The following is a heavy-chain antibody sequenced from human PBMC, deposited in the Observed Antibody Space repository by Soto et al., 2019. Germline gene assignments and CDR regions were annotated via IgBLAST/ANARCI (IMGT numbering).Heavy chain of an antibody. CDR3: AKASAPGGTYFPLWF. Sequence: VGSLRLSCAASGFTFSSYGMSWVRQAPGKGLEWVSSISGSGGSTYYADSVKGRFTISRDNSKNTLYLQMNSLRAEDTAVYYCAKASAPGGTYFPLWFWGQGTLVTVSS. J-gene: IGHJ4*02. D-gene: IGHD1-26*01. V-gene: IGHV3-23*01. CDR1: GFTFSSYG. CDR2: ISGSGGST.